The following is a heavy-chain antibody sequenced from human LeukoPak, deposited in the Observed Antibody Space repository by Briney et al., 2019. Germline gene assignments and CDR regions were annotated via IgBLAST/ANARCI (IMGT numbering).Heavy chain of an antibody. Sequence: GGSLRLSCAASGFTFSSYSMTWVRQAPGKGLEWVAFIRSDGSTKYYADSVKGRFTISRDNSKNTLYLQMNSLRAEDTAVYYCAKDDPKAYFDYWGQGNLVTVSS. CDR1: GFTFSSYS. V-gene: IGHV3-30*02. CDR3: AKDDPKAYFDY. J-gene: IGHJ4*02. CDR2: IRSDGSTK.